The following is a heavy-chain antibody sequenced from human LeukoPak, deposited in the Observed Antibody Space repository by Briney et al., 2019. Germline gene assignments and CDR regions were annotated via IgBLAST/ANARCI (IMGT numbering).Heavy chain of an antibody. Sequence: RASVKVSCKASGYTFSSYGISRVRQAPGQGLEWMGWISAYNDNTNYAQKFQGRVTMTTDASTSTGYMELRSLRSDDTAVYYCARLDQAMVYWYFDLWGRGTLVTVSS. D-gene: IGHD5-18*01. CDR1: GYTFSSYG. CDR3: ARLDQAMVYWYFDL. J-gene: IGHJ2*01. V-gene: IGHV1-18*01. CDR2: ISAYNDNT.